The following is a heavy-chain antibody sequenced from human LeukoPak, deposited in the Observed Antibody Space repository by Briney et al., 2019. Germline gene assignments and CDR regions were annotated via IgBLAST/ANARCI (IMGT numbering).Heavy chain of an antibody. CDR3: ASFGRLPTKNYYYGMDV. J-gene: IGHJ6*02. Sequence: PSETLSLTCTVSGGSISSSSYYWGWIRQPPGKGLEWIGSIYYSGSTYYNPSLKSRVTISVDTSKNQFSLKLSSVTAADTAVYYCASFGRLPTKNYYYGMDVWGQGTTVTVSS. CDR1: GGSISSSSYY. V-gene: IGHV4-39*01. CDR2: IYYSGST. D-gene: IGHD5-12*01.